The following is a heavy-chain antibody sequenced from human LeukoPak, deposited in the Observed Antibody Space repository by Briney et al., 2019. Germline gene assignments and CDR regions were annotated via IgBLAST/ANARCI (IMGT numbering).Heavy chain of an antibody. D-gene: IGHD3-10*01. CDR3: AKDYRRLLWFGDRLKGYYYGMDV. CDR2: ISGSGGST. CDR1: GFTFSSYA. J-gene: IGHJ6*04. Sequence: GGSLRLSCAASGFTFSSYAMSWVRQAPGKGLEWVSAISGSGGSTYYADSVKGRFTISRDNSKNTLYLQMNSLRAEDTAVYYCAKDYRRLLWFGDRLKGYYYGMDVWGKGTTVTVSS. V-gene: IGHV3-23*01.